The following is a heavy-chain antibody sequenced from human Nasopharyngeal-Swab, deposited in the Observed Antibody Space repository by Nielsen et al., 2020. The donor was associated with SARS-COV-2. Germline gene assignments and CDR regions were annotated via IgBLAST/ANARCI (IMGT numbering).Heavy chain of an antibody. Sequence: GGSLRLSCAASGFTFDDYAMHWVRQAPGKGLEWVSGISWNSGSIGYADSVKGRFTISRDNAKNSLYLQMNSLRAEDTALYYCARGYSGTYATYWYFDLWGRGTLVTVSS. CDR2: ISWNSGSI. CDR3: ARGYSGTYATYWYFDL. D-gene: IGHD1-26*01. J-gene: IGHJ2*01. V-gene: IGHV3-9*01. CDR1: GFTFDDYA.